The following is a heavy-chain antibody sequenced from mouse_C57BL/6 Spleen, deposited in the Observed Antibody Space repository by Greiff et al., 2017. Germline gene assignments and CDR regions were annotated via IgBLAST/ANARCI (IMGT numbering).Heavy chain of an antibody. D-gene: IGHD2-5*01. Sequence: VQLVESGAELVRPGASVTLSCKASSYTFTDYEMHWVKQTPVHGLEWIGAIDPETGGTAYNQKFKGKAILTADKSSSTAYMELRSLTSEDSAVYYCTRMAYYSSYRAYYLDYWGQGTTLTVSS. J-gene: IGHJ2*01. CDR3: TRMAYYSSYRAYYLDY. CDR2: IDPETGGT. V-gene: IGHV1-15*01. CDR1: SYTFTDYE.